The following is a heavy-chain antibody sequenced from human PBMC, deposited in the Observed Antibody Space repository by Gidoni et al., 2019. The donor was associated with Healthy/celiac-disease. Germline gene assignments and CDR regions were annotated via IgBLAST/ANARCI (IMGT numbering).Heavy chain of an antibody. D-gene: IGHD2-15*01. CDR3: AREFERGGYCSGGSCYSGSYWYFDL. J-gene: IGHJ2*01. CDR1: GYTFTSYG. Sequence: QVQLVQSGAEVKKPGASVKVSCKASGYTFTSYGISWVRQAPGQGLEWMGWISAYNGNTNYAQKLQGRVTMTTDTSTSTAYMELRSLRSDDTAVYYCAREFERGGYCSGGSCYSGSYWYFDLWGRGTLVTVSS. V-gene: IGHV1-18*01. CDR2: ISAYNGNT.